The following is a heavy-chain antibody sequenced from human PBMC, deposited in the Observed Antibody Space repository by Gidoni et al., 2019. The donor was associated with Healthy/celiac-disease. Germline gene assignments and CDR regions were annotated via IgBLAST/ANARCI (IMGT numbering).Heavy chain of an antibody. CDR2: ISGSGGST. J-gene: IGHJ4*02. Sequence: EVQLLESGGGLVQPGGSLRLSCAASGFTFSSYAMSWVRQAPGKGLEWVPAISGSGGSTYYADSVKGRFTISRDNSKNTLYLQMNSLRAEDTAVYYCAKSAYYDFWSGKVFDYWGQGTLVTVSS. D-gene: IGHD3-3*01. CDR1: GFTFSSYA. V-gene: IGHV3-23*01. CDR3: AKSAYYDFWSGKVFDY.